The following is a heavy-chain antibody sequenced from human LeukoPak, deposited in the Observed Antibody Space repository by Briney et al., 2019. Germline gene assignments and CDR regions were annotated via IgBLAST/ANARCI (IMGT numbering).Heavy chain of an antibody. CDR1: GFTFSSYG. CDR2: IWYDGSNK. J-gene: IGHJ6*02. D-gene: IGHD1-1*01. CDR3: ARDRSQLERQDYYYGMDV. V-gene: IGHV3-33*01. Sequence: PGGSLRLSCAASGFTFSSYGMHWVRQAPGKGLEWVAVIWYDGSNKYYADSVKGRFTIYRDNSKNTLYLQMNSLRAEDTAVYYCARDRSQLERQDYYYGMDVWGQGNTVTVSS.